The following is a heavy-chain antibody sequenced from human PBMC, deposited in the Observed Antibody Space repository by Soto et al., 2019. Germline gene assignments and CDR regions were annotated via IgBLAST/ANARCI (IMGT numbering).Heavy chain of an antibody. CDR3: AKDLFSSSWRIYCYFGMDV. J-gene: IGHJ6*02. Sequence: EVQLLESGGGLVQPGGSLRLSCAASGFTFSSYAMSWVRQAPGKGLEWVSAISGSGGSTYYADSVKGRFTISRDNSKNKLYLQMNSLRAEDTAVYYCAKDLFSSSWRIYCYFGMDVWGQGTTVTGSS. CDR1: GFTFSSYA. D-gene: IGHD6-13*01. V-gene: IGHV3-23*01. CDR2: ISGSGGST.